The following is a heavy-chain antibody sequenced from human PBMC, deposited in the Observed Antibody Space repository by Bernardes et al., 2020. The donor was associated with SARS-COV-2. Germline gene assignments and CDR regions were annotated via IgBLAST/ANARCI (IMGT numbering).Heavy chain of an antibody. D-gene: IGHD1-26*01. Sequence: SETLSLTCTVSGGSISSNYYWGWIRQPPGKGLEWIGSIYYGGSTYYSPSLKSRVTMSVDTSKNQFSLKLRSVTAADAGVYYCARHPYSGGDYWGQGTLVTVSS. J-gene: IGHJ4*02. CDR2: IYYGGST. CDR3: ARHPYSGGDY. CDR1: GGSISSNYY. V-gene: IGHV4-39*01.